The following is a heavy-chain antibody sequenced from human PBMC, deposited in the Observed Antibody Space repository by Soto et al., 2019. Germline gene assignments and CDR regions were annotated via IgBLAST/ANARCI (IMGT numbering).Heavy chain of an antibody. CDR2: IYYSGST. V-gene: IGHV4-39*01. J-gene: IGHJ4*02. CDR3: ASKRYCTGGSCYDDY. D-gene: IGHD2-15*01. Sequence: PSETLSLTCTVSGCSISSSSYYWGWIRQPPGKGLEWIGSIYYSGSTYYNPSLKSRVTISVDMSKNQFSLKLSSVTAADTAVYFCASKRYCTGGSCYDDYWGQGTLVTVSS. CDR1: GCSISSSSYY.